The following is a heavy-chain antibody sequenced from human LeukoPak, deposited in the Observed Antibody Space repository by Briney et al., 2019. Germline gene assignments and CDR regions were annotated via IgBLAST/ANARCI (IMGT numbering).Heavy chain of an antibody. Sequence: GASVKVSCKASGYTFTSYGISWVRQAPGQGLEWMGWISAYNGNTNYAQKLQGRVTMTTDTSTSTAYMELRSLRSDDTAVYYCAREVIAVAGRPGVWFDPWGQGTLVTVSS. CDR2: ISAYNGNT. V-gene: IGHV1-18*01. CDR3: AREVIAVAGRPGVWFDP. CDR1: GYTFTSYG. D-gene: IGHD6-19*01. J-gene: IGHJ5*02.